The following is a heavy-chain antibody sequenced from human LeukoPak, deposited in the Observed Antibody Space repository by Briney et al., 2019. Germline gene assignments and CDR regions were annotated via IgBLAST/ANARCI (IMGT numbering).Heavy chain of an antibody. CDR2: INPNSGGT. D-gene: IGHD3-10*01. CDR1: RYTFTGYY. J-gene: IGHJ4*02. V-gene: IGHV1-2*06. Sequence: ASVKVSCKASRYTFTGYYMHWVRQAPGQGLEWMGRINPNSGGTNYAQKFQGRVTMTRDTSISTAYMELSRLRSDDTAVYYCARVEITMVRGVPSRLNYWGQGTLVTVS. CDR3: ARVEITMVRGVPSRLNY.